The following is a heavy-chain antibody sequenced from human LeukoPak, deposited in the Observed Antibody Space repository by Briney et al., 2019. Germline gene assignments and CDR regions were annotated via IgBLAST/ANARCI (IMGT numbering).Heavy chain of an antibody. CDR3: ARGPYYDSSGYSPSPYYFDY. CDR2: IKQDGSEK. Sequence: GGSLRLSCAASGFTFSSYWMSWVRQAPGKGPEWVANIKQDGSEKYYVDSVKGRLTISRDNAKNSLYLQMNSLRAEDTAVYYCARGPYYDSSGYSPSPYYFDYWGQGTLVTVSS. J-gene: IGHJ4*02. V-gene: IGHV3-7*01. CDR1: GFTFSSYW. D-gene: IGHD3-22*01.